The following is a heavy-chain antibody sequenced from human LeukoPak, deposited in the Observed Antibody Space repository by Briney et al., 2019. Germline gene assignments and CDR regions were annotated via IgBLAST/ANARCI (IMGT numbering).Heavy chain of an antibody. V-gene: IGHV4-59*12. D-gene: IGHD2-2*01. CDR3: ARDGRGGVVPPGWFDP. J-gene: IGHJ5*02. CDR1: GGSISSYY. Sequence: SETLSLTCSVSGGSISSYYWSWIRQPPGKGLEWIGYIYYSGSTNYNPSLKSRVTISVDTSKNQFSLKLSSVTAADTAVYYCARDGRGGVVPPGWFDPWGQGTLVTVSS. CDR2: IYYSGST.